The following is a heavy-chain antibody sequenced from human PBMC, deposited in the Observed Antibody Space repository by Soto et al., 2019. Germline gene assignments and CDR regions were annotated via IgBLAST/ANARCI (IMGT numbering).Heavy chain of an antibody. CDR1: GFTFDDYA. CDR3: AKDRYYDSSGYSPPLDY. D-gene: IGHD3-22*01. J-gene: IGHJ4*02. V-gene: IGHV3-9*01. Sequence: EVQLVESGGGLVQPGRSLRLSCAASGFTFDDYAMHWVRQAPGKGLEWVSGISWHSGSIGYADSVKGRFTISRDNAKNSLYLQMNSLRAEDTALYYGAKDRYYDSSGYSPPLDYWGQGTLVTGSS. CDR2: ISWHSGSI.